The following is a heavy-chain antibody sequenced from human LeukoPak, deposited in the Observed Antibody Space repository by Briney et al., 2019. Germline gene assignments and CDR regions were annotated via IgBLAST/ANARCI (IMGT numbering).Heavy chain of an antibody. J-gene: IGHJ3*02. Sequence: ASETLSLTCAVSGGSISSGGYSWSWIRQPPGKGLEWIGYIYHSGSTYYNPSLKSRVTISVDRSKNQFSLKLSSVTAADTAVYYCARVTSYDAFDIWAKDNGHRLF. CDR2: IYHSGST. D-gene: IGHD5-18*01. CDR3: ARVTSYDAFDI. CDR1: GGSISSGGYS. V-gene: IGHV4-30-2*01.